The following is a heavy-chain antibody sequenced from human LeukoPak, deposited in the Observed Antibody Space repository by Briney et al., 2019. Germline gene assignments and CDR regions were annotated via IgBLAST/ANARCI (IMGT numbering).Heavy chain of an antibody. V-gene: IGHV4-59*12. Sequence: SETLSLTCTVSGGSISSYYWSWIRQPPGKGLEWIGYIYYSGSTNYNPSLKSRVTISVDTSKSQFSLKLSSVTAADTAVYYCARRPITIFGVVNNWFDPWGQGTLVTVSS. CDR3: ARRPITIFGVVNNWFDP. CDR2: IYYSGST. D-gene: IGHD3-3*01. CDR1: GGSISSYY. J-gene: IGHJ5*02.